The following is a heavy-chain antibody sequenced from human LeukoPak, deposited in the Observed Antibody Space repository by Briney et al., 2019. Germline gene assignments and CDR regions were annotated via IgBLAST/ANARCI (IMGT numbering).Heavy chain of an antibody. CDR2: IYYSGST. D-gene: IGHD6-6*01. CDR1: GGSISSSSYY. J-gene: IGHJ5*02. CDR3: ARHSRIAARNWFDP. V-gene: IGHV4-39*01. Sequence: SETLSLTCTVPGGSISSSSYYWGWIRQPPGKGLEWIGSIYYSGSTYYNPSLKSRVTISVDTSKNQFSLKLSSVTAADTAVYYCARHSRIAARNWFDPWGQGTLVTVSS.